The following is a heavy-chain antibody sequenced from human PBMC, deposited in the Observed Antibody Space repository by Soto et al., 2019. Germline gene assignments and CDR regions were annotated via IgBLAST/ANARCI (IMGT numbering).Heavy chain of an antibody. D-gene: IGHD3-3*01. CDR2: INPNSGGT. CDR3: ARDPRDDFWSGPQYYFDY. Sequence: ASVKVSCKASGYTFTGYYMHWVRQAPGQGLEWMGWINPNSGGTNYAQKFQGWVTMTRDTSISTAYMELSRLRSDDTAVYYCARDPRDDFWSGPQYYFDYWGQGTLVTVSS. J-gene: IGHJ4*02. V-gene: IGHV1-2*04. CDR1: GYTFTGYY.